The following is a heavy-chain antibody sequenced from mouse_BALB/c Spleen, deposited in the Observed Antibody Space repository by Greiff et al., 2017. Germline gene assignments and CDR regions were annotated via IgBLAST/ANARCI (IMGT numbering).Heavy chain of an antibody. CDR3: AREGITTAYYYAMDY. Sequence: VQLQQPGAELVKPGASVKMSCKASGYTFTSYTMHWVKQRPGQGLEWIGYINPSSGYTNYNQKFKDKATLTADKSSSTAYMQLSSLTSEDSAVYYCAREGITTAYYYAMDYWGQGTSVTVSS. D-gene: IGHD1-2*01. J-gene: IGHJ4*01. V-gene: IGHV1S26*01. CDR1: GYTFTSYT. CDR2: INPSSGYT.